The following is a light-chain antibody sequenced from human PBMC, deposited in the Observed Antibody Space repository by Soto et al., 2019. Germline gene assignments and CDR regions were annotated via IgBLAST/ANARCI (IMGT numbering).Light chain of an antibody. CDR1: QGVGND. CDR2: AAS. V-gene: IGKV1-17*01. J-gene: IGKJ1*01. Sequence: DIQMTQSPSSLSASVGDRVTITCRASQGVGNDFGWFQQKPGKDRKRLIYAASSLQSGVPSRFSGSGSGAEFTLTISSLQAEDSATYYCLQHDTYPRTFGQGTKVDIK. CDR3: LQHDTYPRT.